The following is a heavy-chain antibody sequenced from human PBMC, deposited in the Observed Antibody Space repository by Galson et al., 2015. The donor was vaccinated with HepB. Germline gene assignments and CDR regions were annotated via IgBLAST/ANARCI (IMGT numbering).Heavy chain of an antibody. J-gene: IGHJ6*03. CDR1: GYSFTSYW. CDR2: IDPSDSYT. V-gene: IGHV5-10-1*01. D-gene: IGHD2-2*01. CDR3: ASGEVVPAAIGNYYYYYMDV. Sequence: QSGAEVKKPGESLRISCKGSGYSFTSYWISWVRQMPGKGLEWMGRIDPSDSYTNYSPSFQGHVTISADKSISTAYLQWSSLKASDTAMYYCASGEVVPAAIGNYYYYYMDVWGKGTTVTVSS.